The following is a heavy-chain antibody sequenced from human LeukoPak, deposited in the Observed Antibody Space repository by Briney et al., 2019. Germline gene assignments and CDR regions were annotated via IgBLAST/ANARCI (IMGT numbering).Heavy chain of an antibody. V-gene: IGHV4-39*07. J-gene: IGHJ4*02. CDR3: ARRNPNHGWPFDS. CDR2: IYYSGST. CDR1: GGSISSSSYY. Sequence: SETLSLTCTVSGGSISSSSYYWGWIRQPPGKGLEWIGSIYYSGSTYYNPSLRHGITMSVDTSKNQFSLKVISVTAADTAMYYCARRNPNHGWPFDSWGQGTRVTVSS. D-gene: IGHD1-14*01.